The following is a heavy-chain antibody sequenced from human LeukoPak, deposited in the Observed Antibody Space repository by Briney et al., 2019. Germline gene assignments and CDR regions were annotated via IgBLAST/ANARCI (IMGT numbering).Heavy chain of an antibody. Sequence: SQTLSLTCAISGDSVSSNSATWNWIRQSPSRGLEWLGRTYYRSKWVNDYAVSVKSRVTINTDTSKNQVSLQLNSVTPEDTAVYYCAGSLSGSYGFWYFDLWGRGTLVTVSS. CDR2: TYYRSKWVN. CDR3: AGSLSGSYGFWYFDL. D-gene: IGHD1-26*01. J-gene: IGHJ2*01. V-gene: IGHV6-1*01. CDR1: GDSVSSNSAT.